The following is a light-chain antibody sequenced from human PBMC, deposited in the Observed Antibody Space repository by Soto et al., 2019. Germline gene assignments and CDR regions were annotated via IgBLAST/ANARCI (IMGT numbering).Light chain of an antibody. CDR1: SSNIGSNT. J-gene: IGLJ2*01. CDR3: AAWDDSLNVS. CDR2: SNN. Sequence: QSVLTQPPSASGTPGQRVTISCSGSSSNIGSNTVNWYQQLPGTAPKLLIYSNNQRPSGVPDRFSGSKSGTSASLDISGLQSEDEADYYCAAWDDSLNVSFGGGTKVTVL. V-gene: IGLV1-44*01.